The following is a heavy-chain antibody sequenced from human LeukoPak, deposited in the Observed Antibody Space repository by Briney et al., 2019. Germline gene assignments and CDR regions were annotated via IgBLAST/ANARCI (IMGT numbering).Heavy chain of an antibody. D-gene: IGHD3-16*02. J-gene: IGHJ4*02. CDR2: IYYSGST. V-gene: IGHV4-59*01. Sequence: SETLSLTCTVSGGSSSSYYWSWIRQPPGKGLEWIGYIYYSGSTNYNPSLKSRVTISVDTSKNQFSLKLSSVTAADTAVYYCARINYDYVWGSYRYTFDYWGQGTLVTVSS. CDR1: GGSSSSYY. CDR3: ARINYDYVWGSYRYTFDY.